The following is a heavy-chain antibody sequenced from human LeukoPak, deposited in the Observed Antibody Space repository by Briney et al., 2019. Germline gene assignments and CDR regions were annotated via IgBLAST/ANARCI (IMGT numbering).Heavy chain of an antibody. V-gene: IGHV3-23*01. CDR3: AKAGPYYFPY. Sequence: GGSLRLSCTVSGFTFSSSAMGWVRRAPGKGLEGVSSISGGGETAYYADSVKGRFTVSRDNSKNTLYLQMNSLRAEDTAVYYCAKAGPYYFPYWGQGTLVTVSS. CDR1: GFTFSSSA. J-gene: IGHJ4*02. D-gene: IGHD2-8*02. CDR2: ISGGGETA.